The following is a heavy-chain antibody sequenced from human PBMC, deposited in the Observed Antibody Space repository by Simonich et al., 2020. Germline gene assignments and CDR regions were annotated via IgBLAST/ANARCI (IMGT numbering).Heavy chain of an antibody. J-gene: IGHJ4*02. CDR3: ARDREVYGSGSYYNY. V-gene: IGHV3-7*01. D-gene: IGHD3-10*01. Sequence: EVQLVESGGGLVQPGGSLRLSCAASGFTFSSYWMSWVRQAPGKGLEWVANKKQEGSEKDYVDSVKGRFTISRDNAKNSLYLQMNSLRAEDTAVYYCARDREVYGSGSYYNYWGQGTLVTVSS. CDR1: GFTFSSYW. CDR2: KKQEGSEK.